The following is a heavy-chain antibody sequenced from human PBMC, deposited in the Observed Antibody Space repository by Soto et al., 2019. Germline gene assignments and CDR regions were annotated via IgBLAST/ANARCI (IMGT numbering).Heavy chain of an antibody. CDR1: GYTFKRYG. J-gene: IGHJ6*02. V-gene: IGHV1-18*01. CDR2: IRAYNGNT. Sequence: QVQLVQSGAEVKKPGASVKVSCKASGYTFKRYGISWVRQAPGQGLEWMGWIRAYNGNTNYAQKLQGRVTMTTDTSTSTAYIELRSLRPDDTAVYYCARDLPTMDVWGQGTTVTDSS. CDR3: ARDLPTMDV.